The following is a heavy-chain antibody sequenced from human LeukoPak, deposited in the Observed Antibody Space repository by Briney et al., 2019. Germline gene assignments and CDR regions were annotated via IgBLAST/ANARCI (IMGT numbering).Heavy chain of an antibody. D-gene: IGHD2-2*02. Sequence: SVKVSCKASGGTFSSYAISWVRQAPGHGLEWMGGIIPIFGTANYAQKFQGRVTITTDESTSTAYMELSSLRSEDTAVYYCARAIVVVPAAIPSSNWFDPWGQGTLVTVSS. CDR2: IIPIFGTA. CDR1: GGTFSSYA. CDR3: ARAIVVVPAAIPSSNWFDP. J-gene: IGHJ5*02. V-gene: IGHV1-69*05.